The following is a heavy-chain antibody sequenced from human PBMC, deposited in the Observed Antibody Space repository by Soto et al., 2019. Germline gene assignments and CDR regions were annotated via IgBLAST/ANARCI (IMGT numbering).Heavy chain of an antibody. CDR1: GGTFSSYA. V-gene: IGHV1-69*01. CDR3: ARSQGSSTSLEIYYCYNYGMDV. D-gene: IGHD2-2*01. CDR2: IIPISDTT. Sequence: QVQLVQSVAEVKKPGSSVKVSCKASGGTFSSYAISWVRQAPGHGLEWMGGIIPISDTTNYAQKFQGRVTITAEDSTSTAYIETSSLRSEDTAVYYCARSQGSSTSLEIYYCYNYGMDVWGQGTTVTVSS. J-gene: IGHJ6*02.